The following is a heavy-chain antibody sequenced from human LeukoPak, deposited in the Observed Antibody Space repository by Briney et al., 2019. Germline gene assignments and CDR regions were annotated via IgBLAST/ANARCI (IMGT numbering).Heavy chain of an antibody. J-gene: IGHJ3*02. V-gene: IGHV3-23*01. CDR2: ISGSGGST. CDR3: AKDKWYSSGWDDAFDI. CDR1: GFTFSSYA. Sequence: PGGSLRLSCAASGFTFSSYAMSWVRQAPGKGLEWVSAISGSGGSTYYADSVKGRFTISRGNSKNTLYLQMNSLRAEDTAVYYCAKDKWYSSGWDDAFDIWGQGTMVTVSS. D-gene: IGHD6-19*01.